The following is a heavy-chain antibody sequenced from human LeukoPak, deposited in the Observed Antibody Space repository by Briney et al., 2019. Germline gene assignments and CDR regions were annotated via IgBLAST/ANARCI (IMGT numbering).Heavy chain of an antibody. D-gene: IGHD6-19*01. J-gene: IGHJ4*02. CDR2: ISDDSGST. CDR3: AKDQYSSGWYFDY. V-gene: IGHV3-23*01. Sequence: GGSLRLSCAASELMFSSYAMSWVRQAPGKGLEWVSGISDDSGSTYYADSVRGRFTISRDNSKNTLYLQMNSLRVEDTAIYYCAKDQYSSGWYFDYWGQGTLVTVSS. CDR1: ELMFSSYA.